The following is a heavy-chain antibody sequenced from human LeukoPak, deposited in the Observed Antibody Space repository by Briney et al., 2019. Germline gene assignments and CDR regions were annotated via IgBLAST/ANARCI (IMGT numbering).Heavy chain of an antibody. D-gene: IGHD4-11*01. CDR3: ARDRDDYSNYVVSDY. CDR1: GGTFSSYA. V-gene: IGHV1-69*05. CDR2: IIPIFGTA. Sequence: SVKVSCKASGGTFSSYAISWVRQAPGQGLEWMGRIIPIFGTANYAQKFQGRATITTDKSTSTAYMELSSLRSEDTAVYYCARDRDDYSNYVVSDYWGQGTLVTVSS. J-gene: IGHJ4*02.